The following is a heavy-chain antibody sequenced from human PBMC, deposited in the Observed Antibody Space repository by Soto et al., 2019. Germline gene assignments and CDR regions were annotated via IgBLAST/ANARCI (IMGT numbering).Heavy chain of an antibody. CDR3: ASYSGSYYVIFDY. CDR2: IYYSGST. J-gene: IGHJ4*02. CDR1: GGSISSSSYY. V-gene: IGHV4-39*01. Sequence: PSETLSLTCPVSGGSISSSSYYWGWIRQPPGKGLEWIGSIYYSGSTYYNPSLKSRVTISVDTSKNQFSLKLSSVTAADTAVYYCASYSGSYYVIFDYWGQGSLVTVSS. D-gene: IGHD1-26*01.